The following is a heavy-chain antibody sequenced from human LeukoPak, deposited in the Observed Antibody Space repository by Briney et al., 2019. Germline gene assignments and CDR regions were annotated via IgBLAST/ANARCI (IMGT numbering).Heavy chain of an antibody. Sequence: PSETLSLTCTVSGGSISSYFWGWIRQPPGKGLEWIGYIYYSGSTNYNPSLKSRVTMSVDTSKNQFSLKLSSVTAADTAVYYCARIDRAVAGTIDYWGQGTLVTVSP. V-gene: IGHV4-59*08. CDR3: ARIDRAVAGTIDY. CDR2: IYYSGST. J-gene: IGHJ4*02. CDR1: GGSISSYF. D-gene: IGHD6-19*01.